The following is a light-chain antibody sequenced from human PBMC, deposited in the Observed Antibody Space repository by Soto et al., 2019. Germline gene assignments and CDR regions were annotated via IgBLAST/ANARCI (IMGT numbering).Light chain of an antibody. CDR1: SSDVGGYNY. Sequence: QSVLTQPPSASGATGQSVTISCTGTSSDVGGYNYVSWYQQHPGKAPKLMIDEVSKRPSGVPDRFSGSKSGNTASLTVSGLQAEDEADYYCSSYAGSRVFGGGTKLPVL. V-gene: IGLV2-8*01. J-gene: IGLJ3*02. CDR2: EVS. CDR3: SSYAGSRV.